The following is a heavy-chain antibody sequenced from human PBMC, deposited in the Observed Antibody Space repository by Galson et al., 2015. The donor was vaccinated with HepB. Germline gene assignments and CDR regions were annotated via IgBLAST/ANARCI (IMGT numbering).Heavy chain of an antibody. CDR3: AREPYLFGSGTYYQDY. Sequence: SVKVSCKASGYTFTSYGISWVRQAPGQGLEWMGWISAYNGNTNYAQKFQGRVTMTTDTSTSTAYMELRSLRSDDTAVYYCAREPYLFGSGTYYQDYWGQGTPVTVSS. D-gene: IGHD3-10*01. V-gene: IGHV1-18*04. CDR1: GYTFTSYG. J-gene: IGHJ4*02. CDR2: ISAYNGNT.